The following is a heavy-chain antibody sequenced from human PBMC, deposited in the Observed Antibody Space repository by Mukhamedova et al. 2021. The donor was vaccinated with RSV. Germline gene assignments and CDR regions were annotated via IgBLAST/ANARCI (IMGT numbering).Heavy chain of an antibody. CDR3: ARGADIVVVPAAMYYYFDY. V-gene: IGHV1-2*02. Sequence: APGQGLEWMGWINPNSGGTNYAQKFQGRVTMTRDTSISTAYMELSRLRSDDTAVYYCARGADIVVVPAAMYYYFDYWGLGTLVT. CDR2: INPNSGGT. J-gene: IGHJ4*02. D-gene: IGHD2-2*01.